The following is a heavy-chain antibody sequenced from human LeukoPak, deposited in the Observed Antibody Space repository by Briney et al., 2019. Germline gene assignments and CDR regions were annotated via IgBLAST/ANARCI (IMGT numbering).Heavy chain of an antibody. J-gene: IGHJ4*02. D-gene: IGHD2-2*02. Sequence: GGSLRLSCAASGFTFSSYGMHWVRRAPGKGLEWVAVISYDGRNKYYADSVKGRFTISRDNSKNTLYPQMNSLRAEDTAVYYCAKAEGYCNSISCYTYYFDYWGQGTLVTVSS. CDR3: AKAEGYCNSISCYTYYFDY. V-gene: IGHV3-30*18. CDR1: GFTFSSYG. CDR2: ISYDGRNK.